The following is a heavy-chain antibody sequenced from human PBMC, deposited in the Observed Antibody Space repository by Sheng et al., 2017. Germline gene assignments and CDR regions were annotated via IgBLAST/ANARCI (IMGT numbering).Heavy chain of an antibody. CDR3: ARGTYSSSDYYYYYMDV. V-gene: IGHV1-69*13. CDR2: IIPIFGTA. CDR1: GGTFSSYA. D-gene: IGHD6-6*01. J-gene: IGHJ6*03. Sequence: QVQLVQSGAEVKKPGSSVKVSCKASGGTFSSYAISWVRQAPGQGLEWMGGIIPIFGTANYAQKFQGRVTITADESTSTAYMELSSLRSEDTAVYYCARGTYSSSDYYYYYMDVWGQGTTVTVSS.